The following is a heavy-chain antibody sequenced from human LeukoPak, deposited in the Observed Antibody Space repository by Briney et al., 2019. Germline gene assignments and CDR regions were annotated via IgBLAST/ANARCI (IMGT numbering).Heavy chain of an antibody. J-gene: IGHJ5*02. CDR1: GFTFSSYE. Sequence: GGSLRLSCAASGFTFSSYEMNWVRQAPGKGLEWVSYISSSGSTIYYADSVKGRFTISRDNAKNSLYLQMNSLRAEDTAVYYCARDTSYIVVVPAAMRGWFDPWGQGTLVTVSS. CDR2: ISSSGSTI. D-gene: IGHD2-2*01. CDR3: ARDTSYIVVVPAAMRGWFDP. V-gene: IGHV3-48*03.